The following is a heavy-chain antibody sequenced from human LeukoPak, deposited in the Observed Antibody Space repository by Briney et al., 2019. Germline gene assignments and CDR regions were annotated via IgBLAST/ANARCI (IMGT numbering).Heavy chain of an antibody. Sequence: GASVTVSCKASGYTFTSYGISWVRQAPGQGLEWMGWISAYNGNTNYAQKLQGRVTMTTDTSTSTAYMELRSLRSDDTAVYYCAGAMTRGGFDYWGQGTLVTVSS. CDR2: ISAYNGNT. D-gene: IGHD3-10*01. V-gene: IGHV1-18*01. CDR1: GYTFTSYG. J-gene: IGHJ4*02. CDR3: AGAMTRGGFDY.